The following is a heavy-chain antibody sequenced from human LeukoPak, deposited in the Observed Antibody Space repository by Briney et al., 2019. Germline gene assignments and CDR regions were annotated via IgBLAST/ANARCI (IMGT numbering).Heavy chain of an antibody. CDR2: IIPIFGTA. J-gene: IGHJ4*02. D-gene: IGHD6-19*01. Sequence: SVTVSCKASGGTFSSYAISWVRQAPGQGLEWMGGIIPIFGTANYAQKFQGRVTITTDESTSTAYMELSSLRSDDTAVYYCARDMAGDFDYWGQGTLVTVSS. CDR3: ARDMAGDFDY. CDR1: GGTFSSYA. V-gene: IGHV1-69*05.